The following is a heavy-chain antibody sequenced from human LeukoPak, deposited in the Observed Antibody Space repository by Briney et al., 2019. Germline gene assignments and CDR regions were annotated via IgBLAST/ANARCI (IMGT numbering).Heavy chain of an antibody. CDR2: ISAYNGNT. CDR1: GYTFTSYG. J-gene: IGHJ5*02. Sequence: GASVKVSCKASGYTFTSYGISWVRQAPGQGLEWMGWISAYNGNTNYAQKLQGRVTMTTDTSTSTAYMELRNLRSDDTAVYYCARAHGYSYGYGTPFDPWGQGTLVTVSS. CDR3: ARAHGYSYGYGTPFDP. D-gene: IGHD5-18*01. V-gene: IGHV1-18*01.